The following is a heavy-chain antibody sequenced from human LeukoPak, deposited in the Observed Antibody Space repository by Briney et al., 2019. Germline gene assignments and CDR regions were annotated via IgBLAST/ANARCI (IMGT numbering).Heavy chain of an antibody. J-gene: IGHJ4*02. CDR3: ARDRPTGGIDY. D-gene: IGHD7-27*01. CDR1: GGSISSGDYC. V-gene: IGHV4-30-4*01. CDR2: IYYSGST. Sequence: SETLSLTCTVSGGSISSGDYCWSWIRQPPGKGLEWIGYIYYSGSTYYNPSLKSRVTISVDRSKNQFSLKLSSVTAADTAVYYCARDRPTGGIDYWGQGTLVTVSS.